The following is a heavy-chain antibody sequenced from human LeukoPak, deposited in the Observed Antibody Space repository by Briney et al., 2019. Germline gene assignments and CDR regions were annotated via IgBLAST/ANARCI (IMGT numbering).Heavy chain of an antibody. CDR1: GFTFSSYS. V-gene: IGHV3-21*01. D-gene: IGHD3-10*01. Sequence: GGSLRLSCAASGFTFSSYSMNWVRQAPGKGLEWVSSISSSSSYIYYADSVKGRFTISRDNAKNSLYLQMNSLRAEDTAVYYCAREGSLGGLSTFDIWGQGTMVTVSS. J-gene: IGHJ3*02. CDR3: AREGSLGGLSTFDI. CDR2: ISSSSSYI.